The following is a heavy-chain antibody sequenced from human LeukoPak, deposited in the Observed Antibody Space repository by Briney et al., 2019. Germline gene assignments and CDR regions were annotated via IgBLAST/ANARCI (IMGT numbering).Heavy chain of an antibody. Sequence: GGSLRLSCAASGFSFNSYAMTWVRQAPGKGLEWVSVISGSGDKTYYADSVKGRFTISRDNSKNTLCLQMHSLRVEDTAKYYCAKGSHSTGWFYFDYWGQGTLVTVSS. CDR1: GFSFNSYA. D-gene: IGHD2/OR15-2a*01. CDR3: AKGSHSTGWFYFDY. CDR2: ISGSGDKT. V-gene: IGHV3-23*01. J-gene: IGHJ4*02.